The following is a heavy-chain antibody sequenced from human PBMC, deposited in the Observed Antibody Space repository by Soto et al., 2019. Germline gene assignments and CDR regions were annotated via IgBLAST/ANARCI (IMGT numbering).Heavy chain of an antibody. CDR3: TKLPWADYGGIFDP. V-gene: IGHV3-53*01. CDR2: IYSGGST. D-gene: IGHD4-17*01. CDR1: GFSVTANY. Sequence: PGGSLXLSCEVSGFSVTANYMSWVRQAPEKGLEWVSVIYSGGSTYYVDSVKGRFSISRDISKNTLYLQMNSLRAEDTAVYYCTKLPWADYGGIFDPWGQGTLVTVSS. J-gene: IGHJ5*02.